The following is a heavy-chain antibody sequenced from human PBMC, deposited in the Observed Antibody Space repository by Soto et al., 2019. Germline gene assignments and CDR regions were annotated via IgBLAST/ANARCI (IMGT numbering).Heavy chain of an antibody. CDR3: ARQELVRYFDY. Sequence: SETLSLTCTVSGGSISSGGYYWSWIRQHPGKGLEWIGSVYYSGSTYYNPSLKSRVTISVDTSKNQFSLKLSSVTAADTAVYYCARQELVRYFDYWGQGTLVTVSS. J-gene: IGHJ4*02. D-gene: IGHD6-13*01. CDR2: VYYSGST. CDR1: GGSISSGGYY. V-gene: IGHV4-39*01.